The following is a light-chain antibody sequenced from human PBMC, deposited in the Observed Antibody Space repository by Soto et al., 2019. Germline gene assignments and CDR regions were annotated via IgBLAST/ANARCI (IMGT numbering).Light chain of an antibody. Sequence: IVLTQSPGTLSLSPGEGATLSCRASQSVSNNFVAWYQQRPGKAPRLLIYGSSSRASGIPDRFSGSGSGTDFTLTISRLEPEDFAVYYCQQYCCSLLSFGGGTKVEIK. J-gene: IGKJ4*01. CDR1: QSVSNNF. CDR2: GSS. V-gene: IGKV3-20*01. CDR3: QQYCCSLLS.